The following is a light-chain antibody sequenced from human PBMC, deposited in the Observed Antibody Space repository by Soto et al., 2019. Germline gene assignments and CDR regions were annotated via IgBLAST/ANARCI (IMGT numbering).Light chain of an antibody. CDR3: QKYGSSPRT. V-gene: IGKV3-20*01. CDR1: QSVSSSY. Sequence: EIVLTQSPGTLSLSPGDRATLSCRASQSVSSSYLAWYQQKPGQAPRLLIYGESSRATGIPDRFSGSGSGTDFNLTISSLEPEDFAVYYCQKYGSSPRTFGQGTKVDIK. CDR2: GES. J-gene: IGKJ1*01.